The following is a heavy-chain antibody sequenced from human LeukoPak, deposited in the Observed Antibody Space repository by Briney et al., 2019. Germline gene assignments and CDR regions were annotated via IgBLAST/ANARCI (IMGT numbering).Heavy chain of an antibody. V-gene: IGHV4-39*01. CDR1: GGSISSSSYY. J-gene: IGHJ4*02. D-gene: IGHD5-18*01. Sequence: PSETLSLTCTVSGGSISSSSYYWGWVRQPPGKGLEWIGSIYYSGSTYYNPSLKSRVTISVDTSKNQFSLKLNSVTAADTAVYYCARLDFSTANYWGQGTLVTVSS. CDR2: IYYSGST. CDR3: ARLDFSTANY.